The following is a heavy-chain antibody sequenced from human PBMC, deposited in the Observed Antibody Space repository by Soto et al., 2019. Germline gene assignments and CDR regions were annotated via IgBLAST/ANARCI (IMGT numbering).Heavy chain of an antibody. CDR2: ISGSGGST. Sequence: LRLSCAASGFTFSSYAMSWVRQAPGKGLEWVSAISGSGGSTYYADSVKGRFTISRDNSKNTLYLQMNSLRAEDTAVYYCAKGRRGTNDAFDIWGQGTMVTVSS. D-gene: IGHD3-10*01. J-gene: IGHJ3*02. CDR3: AKGRRGTNDAFDI. CDR1: GFTFSSYA. V-gene: IGHV3-23*01.